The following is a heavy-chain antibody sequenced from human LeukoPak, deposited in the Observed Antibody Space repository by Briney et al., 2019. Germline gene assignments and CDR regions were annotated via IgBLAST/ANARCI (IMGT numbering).Heavy chain of an antibody. J-gene: IGHJ3*02. CDR1: GASINSGSNY. CDR2: IYSSGST. Sequence: PSETLSLTCRVSGASINSGSNYWGWIRQPPGKTLEWIGSIYSSGSTYYNPSLKSRVIIMIDTPKDHFSLTLSSVTAADTAVYYCARSDGYGLVGIWGQGTMVTVSS. CDR3: ARSDGYGLVGI. V-gene: IGHV4-39*07. D-gene: IGHD5-18*01.